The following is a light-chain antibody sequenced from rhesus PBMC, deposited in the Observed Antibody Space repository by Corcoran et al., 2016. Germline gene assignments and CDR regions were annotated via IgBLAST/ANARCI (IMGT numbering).Light chain of an antibody. Sequence: EIVMTQSPATLSLSPGEPATLSCRACESVGSYLAWYQQKPGQAPKVLVHSTSFRATGTPDRFIGSGSRTEFTRTISRLGPEDVGVYYCQQYNDVLWEFGHGTKVEI. CDR3: QQYNDVLWE. J-gene: IGKJ1*01. CDR2: STS. CDR1: ESVGSY. V-gene: IGKV3-40*03.